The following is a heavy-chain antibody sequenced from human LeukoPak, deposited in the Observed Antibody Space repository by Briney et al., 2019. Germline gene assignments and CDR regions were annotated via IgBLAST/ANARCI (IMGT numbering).Heavy chain of an antibody. CDR1: GFTFSNYA. CDR3: AKVDSGIVATGSPYFDY. D-gene: IGHD6-13*01. V-gene: IGHV3-23*01. CDR2: LSGSGGST. Sequence: GGSLRLSCAASGFTFSNYAMSWVRQAPGKGLEWVSSLSGSGGSTYHADSVKGRFTISRDNSKNTLYLQMNSLRAEDTAVYYCAKVDSGIVATGSPYFDYWGQGTLVTVSS. J-gene: IGHJ4*02.